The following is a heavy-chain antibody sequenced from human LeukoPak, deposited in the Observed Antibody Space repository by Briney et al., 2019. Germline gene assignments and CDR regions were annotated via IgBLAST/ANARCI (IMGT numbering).Heavy chain of an antibody. V-gene: IGHV1-2*02. CDR3: ARVHRGLRFLEWSFDY. D-gene: IGHD3-3*01. CDR1: GYTFTGYY. CDR2: INPNSGGT. J-gene: IGHJ4*02. Sequence: ASVKVSCKASGYTFTGYYMLWVRQAPGQGLEWMGWINPNSGGTSYAQKFQGRVTMTRDTSISTAYMELSRLRSDDTAVYYCARVHRGLRFLEWSFDYWGQGTLVTVSS.